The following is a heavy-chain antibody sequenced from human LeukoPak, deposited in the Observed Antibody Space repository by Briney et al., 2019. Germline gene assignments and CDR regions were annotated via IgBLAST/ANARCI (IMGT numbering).Heavy chain of an antibody. Sequence: GKSLRLSCAASGFSFSSYGMHWVRQAPGKGLEWVAVILYDGSNKYYADSVKGRFTISRDNSKNTLYLQMNSLRAEDTAVYYCAKDSNYVKYYYYGMDVWGQGTTITVSS. D-gene: IGHD4-11*01. CDR3: AKDSNYVKYYYYGMDV. CDR1: GFSFSSYG. CDR2: ILYDGSNK. V-gene: IGHV3-30*18. J-gene: IGHJ6*02.